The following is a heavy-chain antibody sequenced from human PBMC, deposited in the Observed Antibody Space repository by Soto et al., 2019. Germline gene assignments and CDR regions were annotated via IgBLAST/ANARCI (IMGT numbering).Heavy chain of an antibody. CDR2: ISSSSSYI. V-gene: IGHV3-21*01. D-gene: IGHD2-8*01. CDR1: GFTFSSYS. J-gene: IGHJ4*02. Sequence: GRSLRLSCAASGFTFSSYSMNWVRQAPGKGLEWVSSISSSSSYIYYADSVKGRFTISRDNAKNSLYLQMNSLRAEDTAVYYCARDKDIVLMVYANFDYWGQGTLVTVSS. CDR3: ARDKDIVLMVYANFDY.